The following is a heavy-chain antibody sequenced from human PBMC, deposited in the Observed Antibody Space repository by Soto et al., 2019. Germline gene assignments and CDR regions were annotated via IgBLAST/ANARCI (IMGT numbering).Heavy chain of an antibody. CDR3: VAGHAGAF. D-gene: IGHD2-15*01. Sequence: EVQLVESGGGLVQPGGSLRLSCAASGFTFSSYRMHWVRQAPGKGLVWVSRINNDGSVTNYADSVKGRFTISRDNAKSTLYLQMSSLRGEDEAVYYWVAGHAGAFWGQATLVTVSS. V-gene: IGHV3-74*01. J-gene: IGHJ4*02. CDR2: INNDGSVT. CDR1: GFTFSSYR.